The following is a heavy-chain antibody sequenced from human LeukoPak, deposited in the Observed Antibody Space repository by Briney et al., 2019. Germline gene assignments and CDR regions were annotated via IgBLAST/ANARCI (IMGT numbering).Heavy chain of an antibody. V-gene: IGHV4-59*12. D-gene: IGHD3-10*01. Sequence: SETLSLTCTVSGGSISSYYWSWIRQPPGKGLEWIGYIYYSGSTNYNPSLKSRVTISVDTSKNQFSLKLSSVTAADTAVYYCARDLGYGSGSYYNVYYYGMDVRGQGTTVTVSS. J-gene: IGHJ6*02. CDR1: GGSISSYY. CDR3: ARDLGYGSGSYYNVYYYGMDV. CDR2: IYYSGST.